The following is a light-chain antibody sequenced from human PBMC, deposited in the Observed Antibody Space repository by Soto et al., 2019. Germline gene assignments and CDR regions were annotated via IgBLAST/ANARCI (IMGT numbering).Light chain of an antibody. J-gene: IGLJ1*01. CDR2: DVS. V-gene: IGLV2-14*01. Sequence: QSVLTQPASVSGSPGQSITISCTGTSSDFGGYNYVSWYQQHPGKAPKLMIYDVSNRPSGVSNRFSGSKSGNTASLTISGLQAEDEADYYCNSYTNSSTSYVFGTGTKVTVL. CDR3: NSYTNSSTSYV. CDR1: SSDFGGYNY.